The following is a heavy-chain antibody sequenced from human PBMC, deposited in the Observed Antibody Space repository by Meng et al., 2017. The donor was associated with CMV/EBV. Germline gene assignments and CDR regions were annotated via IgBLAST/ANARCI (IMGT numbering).Heavy chain of an antibody. J-gene: IGHJ5*02. D-gene: IGHD2-2*01. CDR2: INSDGSST. Sequence: GGSLRLSCAASGFTFSSYWMHWVRQAPGKGLVWVSRINSDGSSTSYADSVKGRFTISRDNAKNTLYLQMNSLRAEDTAVYYCAKDARSLGLGYCSSTSCYNWFDPWGQGTLVTVSS. V-gene: IGHV3-74*01. CDR1: GFTFSSYW. CDR3: AKDARSLGLGYCSSTSCYNWFDP.